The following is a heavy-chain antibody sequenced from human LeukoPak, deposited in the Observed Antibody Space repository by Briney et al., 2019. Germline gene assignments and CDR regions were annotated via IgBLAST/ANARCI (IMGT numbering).Heavy chain of an antibody. CDR3: ARGTRLGTYYFDY. CDR2: IYHSGST. D-gene: IGHD3-9*01. J-gene: IGHJ4*02. V-gene: IGHV4-30-2*01. CDR1: GGSISSGGYY. Sequence: SETLSLTCTVSGGSISSGGYYWSWIRQPPGKGLEWIGYIYHSGSTYYNPSLKSRVTISVDRSKNQFSLKLSSVTAADTAVYYCARGTRLGTYYFDYWGQGTLVTVSS.